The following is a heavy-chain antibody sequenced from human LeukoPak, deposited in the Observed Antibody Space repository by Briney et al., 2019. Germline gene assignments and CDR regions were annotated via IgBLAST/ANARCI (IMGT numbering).Heavy chain of an antibody. CDR1: GFTFSDYY. CDR3: ATVTYGRLDY. V-gene: IGHV3-11*04. CDR2: ISSSGRTI. J-gene: IGHJ4*02. D-gene: IGHD3-10*01. Sequence: KPGGSLRLXCAASGFTFSDYYMSWIRQAPGKGLEWVSYISSSGRTIYYADSVKGRFTISRDNAKNSLYLQMNSLRVEDRAIYYCATVTYGRLDYWGQGTLVTVSS.